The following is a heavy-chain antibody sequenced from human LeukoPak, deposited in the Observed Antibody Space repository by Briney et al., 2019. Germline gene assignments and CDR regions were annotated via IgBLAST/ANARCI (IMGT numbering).Heavy chain of an antibody. CDR2: IKQDGSDK. V-gene: IGHV3-7*03. J-gene: IGHJ4*02. Sequence: GDSLRLSCAASGFTFTKYWMTWVRQAPGKGLEWVGNIKQDGSDKNYMDSVKGRFTISRDNTKNSVYLQMSSLRAEDTAVYYCATERSIAAHPLLDYWGQGTLVTVSS. CDR3: ATERSIAAHPLLDY. CDR1: GFTFTKYW. D-gene: IGHD6-6*01.